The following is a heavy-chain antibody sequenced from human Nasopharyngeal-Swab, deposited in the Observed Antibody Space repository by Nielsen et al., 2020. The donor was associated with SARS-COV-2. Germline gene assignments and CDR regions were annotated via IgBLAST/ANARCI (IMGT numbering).Heavy chain of an antibody. CDR1: GGSFSGFY. Sequence: SETLSLTCAVYGGSFSGFYWNWIRQPPGRGLEWIGEINHNERTNYNPSLKSRITLSVDTSNKQVSLKMRSLTAADTAMYYCARGQDGAAAALWGQGTLVTVSS. D-gene: IGHD6-13*01. CDR2: INHNERT. V-gene: IGHV4-34*01. CDR3: ARGQDGAAAAL. J-gene: IGHJ4*02.